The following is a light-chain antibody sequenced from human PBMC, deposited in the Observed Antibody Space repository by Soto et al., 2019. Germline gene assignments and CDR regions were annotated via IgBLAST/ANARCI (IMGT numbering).Light chain of an antibody. CDR3: YSYTGSATVI. V-gene: IGLV2-14*01. Sequence: QAASVSGSPGQSITISCTGTTSDIGGYNYVSWYQQYPGKAPKLIIYEVRNRPSGVSNRFSASKSGNTASLTISGLQAEDEAVYYCYSYTGSATVIFGGGTKLTVL. J-gene: IGLJ2*01. CDR2: EVR. CDR1: TSDIGGYNY.